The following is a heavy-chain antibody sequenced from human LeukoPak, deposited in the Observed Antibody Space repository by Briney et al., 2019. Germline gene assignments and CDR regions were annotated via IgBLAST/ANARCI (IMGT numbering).Heavy chain of an antibody. V-gene: IGHV3-15*01. CDR2: IKSKTDGGTT. CDR1: GFAFSSYN. Sequence: TGGSLRLSCAVSGFAFSSYNMNWVRQAPGKGLEWVGRIKSKTDGGTTDYAAPVKGRFTISRDDSKNTLYLQMNSLKTEDTAVYYCTTFSSPRSSWFDYWGQGTLVTVSS. D-gene: IGHD6-13*01. CDR3: TTFSSPRSSWFDY. J-gene: IGHJ4*02.